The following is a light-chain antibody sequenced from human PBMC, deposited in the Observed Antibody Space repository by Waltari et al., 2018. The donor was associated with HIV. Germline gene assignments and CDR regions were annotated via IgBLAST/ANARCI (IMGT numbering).Light chain of an antibody. CDR1: SSAYNH. CDR2: DVN. V-gene: IGLV2-14*03. CDR3: SSHTTTNILV. J-gene: IGLJ1*01. Sequence: QSALAQPASVSGSPGQSITISCTAPSSAYNHVSWYQQHPGKAPKLMIFDVNNWPSGVSDRFSGSKSGNTASLTISGLQAEDEADYYCSSHTTTNILVFGSGTKVTVL.